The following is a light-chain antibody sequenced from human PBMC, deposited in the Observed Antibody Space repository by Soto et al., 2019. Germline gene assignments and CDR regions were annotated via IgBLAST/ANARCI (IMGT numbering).Light chain of an antibody. CDR2: DAS. J-gene: IGKJ5*01. CDR3: QQRSNWPT. Sequence: IVLTQSPATLSLSPGERATLSCRASQSVSSYLAWYQQKPVQAPRLLIYDASNRATGIPARFSGGGSGTDFTLTISSLEPEDFAVYYCQQRSNWPTFGQGTRLEIK. CDR1: QSVSSY. V-gene: IGKV3-11*01.